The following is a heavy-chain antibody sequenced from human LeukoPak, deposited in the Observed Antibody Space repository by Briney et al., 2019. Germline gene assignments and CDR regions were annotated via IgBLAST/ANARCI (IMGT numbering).Heavy chain of an antibody. CDR3: ARDRRPYDYGDYFNWFDP. CDR2: ISGYNGDT. CDR1: GYTFISYG. D-gene: IGHD4-17*01. Sequence: ASVKVSCKASGYTFISYGISWVRQAPGQGLEWMGWISGYNGDTHYAQKLQGRVTMTTDTSTSTAYMELRSLRSDDTAVYYCARDRRPYDYGDYFNWFDPWGQGTLVTVSS. V-gene: IGHV1-18*01. J-gene: IGHJ5*02.